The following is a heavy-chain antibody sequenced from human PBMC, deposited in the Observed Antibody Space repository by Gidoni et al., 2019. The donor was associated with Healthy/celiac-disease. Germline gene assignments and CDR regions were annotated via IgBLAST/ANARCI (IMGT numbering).Heavy chain of an antibody. CDR1: GGSISSAGYY. J-gene: IGHJ6*02. CDR3: ARERVDYYGSGSYSPTYYYYGMDV. CDR2: IYYSGST. V-gene: IGHV4-31*03. Sequence: QVQLQESGPGLVKPSQTLSLTCTVSGGSISSAGYYWRWLRQHPGKGLEWIGYIYYSGSTYYNPSLKSRVTISVDTSKNQSSLKLSSVTAADTAVYYCARERVDYYGSGSYSPTYYYYGMDVWGQGTTVTVSS. D-gene: IGHD3-10*01.